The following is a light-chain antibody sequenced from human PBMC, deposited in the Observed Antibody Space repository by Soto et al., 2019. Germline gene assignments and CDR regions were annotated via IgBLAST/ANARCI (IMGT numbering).Light chain of an antibody. J-gene: IGKJ1*01. CDR1: QGVRNG. V-gene: IGKV1-6*01. CDR2: AGS. CDR3: LQDYSFPWT. Sequence: AIQMTQSPSSLSASVGDRVTITCRASQGVRNGLGWYQQKPGKAPKLLNYAGSSLQSGVPSRFGGRESGTDFTLTISSLQPEDSATYYCLQDYSFPWTFGQGTKVEIK.